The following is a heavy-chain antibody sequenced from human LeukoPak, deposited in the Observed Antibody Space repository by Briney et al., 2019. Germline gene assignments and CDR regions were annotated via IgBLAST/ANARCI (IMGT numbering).Heavy chain of an antibody. CDR3: ARRTIFGVVRSYFDY. V-gene: IGHV1-69*01. J-gene: IGHJ4*02. D-gene: IGHD3-3*01. Sequence: GASVKVSCKASGGTFSSYAISWVRQAPGQGLEWTGGIIPIFGTANYAQKFQGRVTITADESTSTAYMELSSLRSEDTAVYYCARRTIFGVVRSYFDYWGQGTLVTVSS. CDR2: IIPIFGTA. CDR1: GGTFSSYA.